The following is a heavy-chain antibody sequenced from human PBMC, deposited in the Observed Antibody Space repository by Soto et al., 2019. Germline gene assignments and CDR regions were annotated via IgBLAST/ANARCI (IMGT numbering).Heavy chain of an antibody. V-gene: IGHV3-23*01. D-gene: IGHD2-21*02. Sequence: EVQLLESGGGLVQPGGSLRLSCAASGFTFSSYAMSWVRQAPGRGLGWVSAISGSGCTTYYGDSVRGRFTGSRDNSRGTLYRQMNSLRADDTALYYCARNCGGDCYTNFDYWGQGTLVTVSS. J-gene: IGHJ4*02. CDR2: ISGSGCTT. CDR3: ARNCGGDCYTNFDY. CDR1: GFTFSSYA.